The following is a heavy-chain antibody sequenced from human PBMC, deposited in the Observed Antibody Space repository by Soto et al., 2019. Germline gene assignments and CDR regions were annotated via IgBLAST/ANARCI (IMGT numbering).Heavy chain of an antibody. D-gene: IGHD2-8*01. J-gene: IGHJ5*02. CDR3: AREARYCTNGVCYFWFDP. CDR2: MNPNSGNT. CDR1: GYTFTSYD. Sequence: GASVKVSCKASGYTFTSYDINWVRQATGQGLEWMGWMNPNSGNTGYAQKFQGRVTMTRNTSISTAYMELSSLRSEDTAVYYCAREARYCTNGVCYFWFDPWGQGTLVTVSS. V-gene: IGHV1-8*01.